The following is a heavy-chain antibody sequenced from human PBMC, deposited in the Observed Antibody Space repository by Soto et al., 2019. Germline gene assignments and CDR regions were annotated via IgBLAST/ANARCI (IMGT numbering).Heavy chain of an antibody. CDR3: ASTLWYYYGSGSFPNYGMDV. V-gene: IGHV4-31*03. Sequence: SETQSLTCTVSGGYIISGGYYWSWIRKHPGKGLEWIGEIYHSGSTYYNPSLKSRVTISVDTSKNQFSLKLSSVTAADTAVYYCASTLWYYYGSGSFPNYGMDVWGQGTTVTVSS. CDR2: IYHSGST. D-gene: IGHD3-10*01. J-gene: IGHJ6*02. CDR1: GGYIISGGYY.